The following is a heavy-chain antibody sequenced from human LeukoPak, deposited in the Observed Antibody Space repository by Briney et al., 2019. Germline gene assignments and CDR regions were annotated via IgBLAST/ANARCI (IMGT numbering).Heavy chain of an antibody. V-gene: IGHV3-23*01. Sequence: PGGSLRLSCAAYGFTLSSYAMSWVRQGPGKGLEWVSGISGSGHTTYYADSVKGRFTISRDNSKNTLYLQMNSLRADDTALYYCAKDGGGTYLTTFDNWGQGTLVTVSS. D-gene: IGHD2-15*01. CDR3: AKDGGGTYLTTFDN. CDR2: ISGSGHTT. J-gene: IGHJ4*02. CDR1: GFTLSSYA.